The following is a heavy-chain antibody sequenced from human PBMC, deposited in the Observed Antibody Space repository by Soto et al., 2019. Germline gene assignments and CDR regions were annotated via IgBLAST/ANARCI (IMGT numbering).Heavy chain of an antibody. CDR1: GFTFGDYA. Sequence: GGSLRFSCTASGFTFGDYAMSWFRQAPGKGLEWVGFIRSKAYGGTTEYAASVKGRFTIPRDDSKSIAYLQMNSLKTEDTAVYYCTRDMPHRPPTYGSGSYYNGANPYYYYYGMDVWGQGTTVTVSS. V-gene: IGHV3-49*03. J-gene: IGHJ6*02. CDR3: TRDMPHRPPTYGSGSYYNGANPYYYYYGMDV. D-gene: IGHD3-10*01. CDR2: IRSKAYGGTT.